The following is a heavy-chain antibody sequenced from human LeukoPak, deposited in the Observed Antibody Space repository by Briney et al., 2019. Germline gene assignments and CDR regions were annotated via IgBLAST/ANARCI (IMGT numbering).Heavy chain of an antibody. CDR3: AKAQLRYFDWLAPFDY. CDR2: ISGSGGST. CDR1: GFTFSSYA. V-gene: IGHV3-23*01. D-gene: IGHD3-9*01. J-gene: IGHJ4*02. Sequence: PGGSLGLSCAASGFTFSSYAMSWVRQAPGKGLEWVSAISGSGGSTYYADSVKGRFTISRDNSKNTLYLQMNSLRAEDTAVYYCAKAQLRYFDWLAPFDYWGQGTLVTVSS.